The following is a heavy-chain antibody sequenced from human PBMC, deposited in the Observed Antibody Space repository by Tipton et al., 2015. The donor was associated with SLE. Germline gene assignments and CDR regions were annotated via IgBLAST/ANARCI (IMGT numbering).Heavy chain of an antibody. V-gene: IGHV4-39*07. CDR2: IYYSTSSYNSGST. CDR3: ARDVAAEFDY. D-gene: IGHD6-13*01. CDR1: GVSISSSSYY. Sequence: TLSLTCSVSGVSISSSSYYWGWLRQPPGKGLEWIGSIYYSTSSYNSGSTHYNPSLKSRGTISVDTPKNQFSLKLTSVTAADTAVYYCARDVAAEFDYWGQGTLVTVSS. J-gene: IGHJ4*02.